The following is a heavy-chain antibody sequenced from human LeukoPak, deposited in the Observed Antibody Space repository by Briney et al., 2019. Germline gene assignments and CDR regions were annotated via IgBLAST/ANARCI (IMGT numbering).Heavy chain of an antibody. CDR1: GYTFTSYG. V-gene: IGHV1-8*03. D-gene: IGHD3-10*01. Sequence: ASVKVSCKASGYTFTSYGINWVRQATGQGLEWMGWMNPNSGNTGYAQKFQGRVTITRNTSISTAYMELSSLRSEDTAVYYCARGADYYGSGSYYNWFDPWGQGTLVTVSS. CDR3: ARGADYYGSGSYYNWFDP. CDR2: MNPNSGNT. J-gene: IGHJ5*02.